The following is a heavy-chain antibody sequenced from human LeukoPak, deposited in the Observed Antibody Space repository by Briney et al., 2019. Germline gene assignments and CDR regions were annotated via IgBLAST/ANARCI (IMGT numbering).Heavy chain of an antibody. J-gene: IGHJ4*02. CDR3: ARDYKYAFDN. CDR1: GFTFSSFA. Sequence: GGSLRLSCAASGFTFSSFAMHWVRQAPGKGPEWVALIWYDGTNKYYADSVRGRFTISGDKAKNSLYLQMNSLRVEDTAVYYCARDYKYAFDNWGQGTLVTVSS. D-gene: IGHD5-24*01. V-gene: IGHV3-30*07. CDR2: IWYDGTNK.